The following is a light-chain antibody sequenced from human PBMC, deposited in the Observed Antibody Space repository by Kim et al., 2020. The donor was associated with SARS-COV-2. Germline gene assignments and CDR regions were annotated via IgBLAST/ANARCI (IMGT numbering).Light chain of an antibody. CDR3: QQYGSSPYT. V-gene: IGKV3-20*01. CDR1: QSVSSTY. Sequence: EIVLTQSPGTLSLSPGERATRSCRASQSVSSTYLAWYQQKPGQAPRLLIYGASSRATGIPDRFSGSGSGTDFTLTICRLEPEDFAAYYCQQYGSSPYTFGQGTKLEI. CDR2: GAS. J-gene: IGKJ2*01.